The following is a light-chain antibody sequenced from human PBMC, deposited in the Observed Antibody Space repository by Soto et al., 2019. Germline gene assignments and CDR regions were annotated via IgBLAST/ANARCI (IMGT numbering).Light chain of an antibody. CDR1: QSVSGTY. CDR2: GVS. CDR3: HQYGNSPYT. J-gene: IGKJ2*01. V-gene: IGKV3-20*01. Sequence: EVVLTQSPGTLSLSPGERGTLSCRASQSVSGTYLAWYQQKPGQSPRLLIYGVSRRATGIPDRFSDSGSGTEFALTISRLEPEDFAVYYCHQYGNSPYTFGRGTKLEIK.